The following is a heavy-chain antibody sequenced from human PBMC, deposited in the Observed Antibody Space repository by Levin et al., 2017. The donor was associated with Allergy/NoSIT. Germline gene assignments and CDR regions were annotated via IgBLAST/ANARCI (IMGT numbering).Heavy chain of an antibody. CDR1: GFTFDDYA. D-gene: IGHD3-16*02. CDR3: AKDTGGVIEFDS. Sequence: PGGSLRLSCAASGFTFDDYAMHWVRQAPGKGLEWVSGISWNSGSIGYADSVKGRFTISRDNAKNSLYLQMNSLRAEDTALYYCAKDTGGVIEFDSWGQGTMVTVSS. CDR2: ISWNSGSI. J-gene: IGHJ3*02. V-gene: IGHV3-9*01.